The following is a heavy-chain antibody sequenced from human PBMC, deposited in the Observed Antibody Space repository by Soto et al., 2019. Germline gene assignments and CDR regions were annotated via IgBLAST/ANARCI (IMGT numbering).Heavy chain of an antibody. J-gene: IGHJ4*02. V-gene: IGHV1-24*01. CDR2: FDPEDGET. CDR3: ATGPYYDFWSGDIY. Sequence: GASVKVSCKVSGYTLTELSMHWVRQAPGKGLEWMGGFDPEDGETIYAQKFQGRVTMTEDTSTDTAYMELSSLRSEDTAVYYCATGPYYDFWSGDIYWGQGTLVTVSS. D-gene: IGHD3-3*01. CDR1: GYTLTELS.